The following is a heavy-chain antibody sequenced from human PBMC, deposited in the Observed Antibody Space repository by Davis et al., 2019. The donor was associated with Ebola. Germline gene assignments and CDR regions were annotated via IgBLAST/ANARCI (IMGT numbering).Heavy chain of an antibody. CDR2: INAGNGNT. CDR1: GYTFTSYA. J-gene: IGHJ4*02. Sequence: AASVKVSCKASGYTFTSYAMHWVRQAPGQRLEWMGWINAGNGNTKYSQKFQGRVTITTDTSASTVYLDLTSLRSEDTAVFYCARASFGYNSGWYADYWGPGSLVTVSS. V-gene: IGHV1-3*01. CDR3: ARASFGYNSGWYADY. D-gene: IGHD6-19*01.